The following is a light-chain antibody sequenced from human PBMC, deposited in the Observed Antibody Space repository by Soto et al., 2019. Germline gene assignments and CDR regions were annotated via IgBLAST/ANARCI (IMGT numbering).Light chain of an antibody. CDR3: QHYGSSRT. Sequence: EIVLTQSPGTLSLSPGERATLSCSASQSVSTSYLAWYQHKPGQAPRLLIYGASRRATGVPDRFSGSGSGRDYTLTISRLEPEDFAVYYCQHYGSSRTFGQGTKVEIK. CDR2: GAS. CDR1: QSVSTSY. V-gene: IGKV3-20*01. J-gene: IGKJ1*01.